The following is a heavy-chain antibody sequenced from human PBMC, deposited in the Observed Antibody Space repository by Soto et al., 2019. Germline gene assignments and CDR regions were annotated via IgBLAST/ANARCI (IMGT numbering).Heavy chain of an antibody. CDR3: ARASDMGGGSWNWFDP. CDR2: IIPIFGTA. CDR1: GGTFSSYA. V-gene: IGHV1-69*01. Sequence: QVQLVQSGAEVKKPGSSVKVSCKASGGTFSSYAISWVQQAPGQGLEWMGGIIPIFGTANYAQKFQGRVTITADESRSTAYMELSSLRSEDTAVYYCARASDMGGGSWNWFDPWGQGTLVTVSS. J-gene: IGHJ5*02. D-gene: IGHD1-26*01.